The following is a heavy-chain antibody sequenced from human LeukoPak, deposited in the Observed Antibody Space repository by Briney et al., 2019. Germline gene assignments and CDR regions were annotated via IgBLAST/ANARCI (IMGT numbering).Heavy chain of an antibody. V-gene: IGHV3-11*01. CDR3: ARRGYYGSGSYSP. CDR1: GFTFSDYY. D-gene: IGHD3-10*01. Sequence: PGGSLRLSCAASGFTFSDYYMSWIRQAPGKGLEWVSYISSSGSTIYYADSVKGRSTISRDNAKNSLYLQMNSLRAEDTTVYYCARRGYYGSGSYSPWGQGTLVTVSS. J-gene: IGHJ4*02. CDR2: ISSSGSTI.